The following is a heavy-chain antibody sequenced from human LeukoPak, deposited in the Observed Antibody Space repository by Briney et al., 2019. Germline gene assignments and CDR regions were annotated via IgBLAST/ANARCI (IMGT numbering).Heavy chain of an antibody. CDR1: GFTFSSYA. D-gene: IGHD5-24*01. J-gene: IGHJ4*02. CDR3: ASPQYYFDY. V-gene: IGHV3-64*01. CDR2: ISSNGGST. Sequence: GGSLRLSCAASGFTFSSYAMHWVRQAPGKGLEYVSAISSNGGSTYYANSVKGRFTISRDNSKNTLYLQMGSLRAEDMAVYYCASPQYYFDYWGQGTLVTVSS.